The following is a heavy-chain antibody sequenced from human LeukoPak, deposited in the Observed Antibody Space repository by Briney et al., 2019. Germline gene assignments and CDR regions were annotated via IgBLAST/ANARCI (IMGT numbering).Heavy chain of an antibody. CDR2: FYASGNN. V-gene: IGHV4-61*02. CDR1: GGSISSDNFY. Sequence: SQTLSLTCTVSGGSISSDNFYWRWIRKPAGTGLEWIGRFYASGNNDYSPSLRGRVTISADTSKNQFSLKLTSVTAADTAIYYCAREPVGAPRYFDYWGQGTLVTVSS. CDR3: AREPVGAPRYFDY. J-gene: IGHJ4*02. D-gene: IGHD1-26*01.